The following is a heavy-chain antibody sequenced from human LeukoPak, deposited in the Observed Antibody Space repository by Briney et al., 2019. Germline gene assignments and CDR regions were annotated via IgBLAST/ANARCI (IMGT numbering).Heavy chain of an antibody. CDR3: ARSQARLSWFDP. V-gene: IGHV4-61*02. CDR1: GDSISSGDYY. Sequence: SETLSLTCTVSGDSISSGDYYWSWIRQPAGKGLEWIGRISSSGSTNYNPSLKSRVTISVDTSKNQFSLKLRSVTAADTAVYYCARSQARLSWFDPWGQGILVIVSS. J-gene: IGHJ5*02. CDR2: ISSSGST. D-gene: IGHD6-19*01.